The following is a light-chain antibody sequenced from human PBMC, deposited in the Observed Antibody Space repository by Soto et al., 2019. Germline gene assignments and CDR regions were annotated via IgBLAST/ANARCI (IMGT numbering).Light chain of an antibody. V-gene: IGLV2-14*03. Sequence: QSVLAQPASVSGSPGQSITISCTGTSSDVGGYNYVSWYQHHPGKAPKLMIYDVSDRPSGVSNRFSGSKSGNTASLTISGLQAEDEADYYCTSYTRSSTVDVVFGGGTKLTVL. CDR3: TSYTRSSTVDVV. CDR1: SSDVGGYNY. J-gene: IGLJ2*01. CDR2: DVS.